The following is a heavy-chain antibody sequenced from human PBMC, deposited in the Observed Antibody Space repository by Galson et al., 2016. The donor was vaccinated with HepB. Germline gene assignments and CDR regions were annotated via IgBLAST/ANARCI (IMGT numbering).Heavy chain of an antibody. V-gene: IGHV3-15*07. Sequence: SLRLSCAASGFSLSHAWMAWVRQAPGKGLEWVGRIKRKADGGTTDYAAPVKGRFTISRDDSKNTLFLQMNSLRTEDTAVYYCTTDGLGWPPEWVGWFFDFWGQGTLVTVSS. D-gene: IGHD3-10*01. CDR2: IKRKADGGTT. CDR1: GFSLSHAW. CDR3: TTDGLGWPPEWVGWFFDF. J-gene: IGHJ4*02.